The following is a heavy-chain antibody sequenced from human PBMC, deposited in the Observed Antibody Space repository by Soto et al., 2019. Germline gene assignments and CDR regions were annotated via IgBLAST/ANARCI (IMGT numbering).Heavy chain of an antibody. V-gene: IGHV3-30-3*01. Sequence: GGSLRLSCAASGFTFSSYAMHWVRQAPGKGLEWVAVISYDGSNKYYADSVKGRFTISRDNSKNTLYLQMNSLRAEDTAVYYCARGYDFWSGYLYYYYYGMDVWGQGTTVTGSS. CDR3: ARGYDFWSGYLYYYYYGMDV. CDR1: GFTFSSYA. CDR2: ISYDGSNK. J-gene: IGHJ6*02. D-gene: IGHD3-3*01.